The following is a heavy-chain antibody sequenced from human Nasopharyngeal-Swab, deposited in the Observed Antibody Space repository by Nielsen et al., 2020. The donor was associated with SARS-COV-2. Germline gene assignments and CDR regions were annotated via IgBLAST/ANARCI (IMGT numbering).Heavy chain of an antibody. J-gene: IGHJ4*02. D-gene: IGHD3-9*01. CDR3: ARQHRSQYYDILTGYYEDYYFDY. CDR1: GGSISSGGHY. V-gene: IGHV4-39*01. Sequence: SEILSLTCTVSGGSISSGGHYWGWIRQHPGKGLEWIGYIYYSGSTYYNPSLKSRVTISVDTSKNQFSLKLSSVTAADTAVYYCARQHRSQYYDILTGYYEDYYFDYWGQGTLVTVSS. CDR2: IYYSGST.